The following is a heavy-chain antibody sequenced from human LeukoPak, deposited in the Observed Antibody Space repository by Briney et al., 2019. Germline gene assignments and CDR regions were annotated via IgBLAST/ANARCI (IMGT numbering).Heavy chain of an antibody. D-gene: IGHD5-12*01. CDR1: GFYFGGHA. Sequence: GGSLRLSCVASGFYFGGHAMHWLRQAPGKGLEWVAYITYGSDTIFYADSVKGRFTVSRDNAKNSLYLQMDSLRAEDTAVYYCARDLVATTLPFDYWGQGTLVTVSS. CDR2: ITYGSDTI. V-gene: IGHV3-48*04. J-gene: IGHJ4*02. CDR3: ARDLVATTLPFDY.